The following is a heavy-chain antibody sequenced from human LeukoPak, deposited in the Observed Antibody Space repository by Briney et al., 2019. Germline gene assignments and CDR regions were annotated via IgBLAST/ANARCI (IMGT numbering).Heavy chain of an antibody. Sequence: GGSLRLSCTVSGFTVSSNSMSWVRQAPGKGLEWVSFIYSDNTHYSDSVKGRFTISRDNSKNTLYLQMNSLRAEDTAVYYCARGGQGRIAVADGGFDYWGQGTLVTVSS. CDR2: IYSDNT. V-gene: IGHV3-53*01. CDR1: GFTVSSNS. J-gene: IGHJ4*02. CDR3: ARGGQGRIAVADGGFDY. D-gene: IGHD6-19*01.